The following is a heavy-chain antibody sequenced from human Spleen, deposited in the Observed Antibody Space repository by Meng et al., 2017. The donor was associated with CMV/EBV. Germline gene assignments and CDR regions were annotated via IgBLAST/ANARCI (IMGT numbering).Heavy chain of an antibody. CDR3: ARKGRSSRNFYGMDV. V-gene: IGHV1-18*01. CDR2: ISAYNGNT. J-gene: IGHJ6*02. D-gene: IGHD2-2*01. CDR1: GGTFTSYG. Sequence: ASVKVSCKASGGTFTSYGISWVRQAPGQGLEWMGWISAYNGNTNYAQKLQGRVTMTTDTSTSTAYMELRSLRSDDTAVYYCARKGRSSRNFYGMDVWGQGTTVTVSS.